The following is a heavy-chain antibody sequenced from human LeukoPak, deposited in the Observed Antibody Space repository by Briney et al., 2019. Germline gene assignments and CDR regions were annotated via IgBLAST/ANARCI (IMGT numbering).Heavy chain of an antibody. CDR3: TTDKRGYSGYDYRGAADDAFDI. Sequence: GGSLTFSCSASGFTFSNVWMSWLRQAPGQGLEWFGRIKSKTDGGTTDYAAPVKGRFTISRDDSKNTLYLQMNSLKTEDTAVYYCTTDKRGYSGYDYRGAADDAFDIWGQGTMVTVSS. CDR2: IKSKTDGGTT. V-gene: IGHV3-15*01. J-gene: IGHJ3*02. D-gene: IGHD5-12*01. CDR1: GFTFSNVW.